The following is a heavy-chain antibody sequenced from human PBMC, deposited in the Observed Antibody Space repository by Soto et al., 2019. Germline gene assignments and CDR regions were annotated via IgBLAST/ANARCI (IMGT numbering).Heavy chain of an antibody. V-gene: IGHV5-51*01. CDR2: IYPGDSDT. D-gene: IGHD3-22*01. CDR1: GYSFTSYW. Sequence: GESLKISCKGSGYSFTSYWIGWVRQMPGKGLEWMGIIYPGDSDTRYSPSFQGQVTISADKSISTAYLQWSSLKASDTAMYYCAILPSSGYYYGWFAPWGQGTLVTVSS. J-gene: IGHJ5*02. CDR3: AILPSSGYYYGWFAP.